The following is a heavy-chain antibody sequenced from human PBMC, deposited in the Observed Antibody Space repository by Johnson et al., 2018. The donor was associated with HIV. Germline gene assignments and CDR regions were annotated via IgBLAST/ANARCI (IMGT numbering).Heavy chain of an antibody. CDR2: IGTAGDT. Sequence: VQLVESGGGLVQPGGSLRLSCAASGFTFSSYDMHWVRQATGKGLEWVSAIGTAGDTYYPGSVKGRFTISRDNAKNSLYLQMNSLRAEDTALYYCAKDHDYIGHGAFDIWGQGTMVTVSS. CDR3: AKDHDYIGHGAFDI. V-gene: IGHV3-13*01. D-gene: IGHD4-11*01. CDR1: GFTFSSYD. J-gene: IGHJ3*02.